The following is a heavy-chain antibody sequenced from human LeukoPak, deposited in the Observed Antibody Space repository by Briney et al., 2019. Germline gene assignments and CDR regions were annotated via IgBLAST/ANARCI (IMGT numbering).Heavy chain of an antibody. CDR3: ARGMTTSFYYYYGMDV. CDR2: IYSGGST. CDR1: GFTFSGYP. D-gene: IGHD3-16*01. V-gene: IGHV3-53*01. Sequence: GKSLRLSCAASGFTFSGYPIHWVRQAPGKGLEWVSVIYSGGSTYYADSVKGRFTISRDNSKNTLYLQMNSLRAEDTAVYYCARGMTTSFYYYYGMDVWGQGTTVTVSS. J-gene: IGHJ6*02.